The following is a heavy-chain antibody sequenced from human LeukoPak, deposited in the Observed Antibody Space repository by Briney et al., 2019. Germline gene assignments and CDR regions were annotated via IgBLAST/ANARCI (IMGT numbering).Heavy chain of an antibody. D-gene: IGHD3-16*01. J-gene: IGHJ4*02. Sequence: SETLSLTCTVSGYSISSGYYWGWIRQPPGKGLEWIGSIYHSGSTYYNPSLKSRVTISVDTSKNQFSLKLSSVTAADTAVYYCARPFGWGKLKPDHFDYWGQGTLVTVSS. CDR3: ARPFGWGKLKPDHFDY. CDR1: GYSISSGYY. CDR2: IYHSGST. V-gene: IGHV4-38-2*02.